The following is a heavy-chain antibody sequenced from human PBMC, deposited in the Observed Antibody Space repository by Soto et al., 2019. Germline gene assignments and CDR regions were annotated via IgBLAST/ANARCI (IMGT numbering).Heavy chain of an antibody. Sequence: QVHLVQSGAEVKKPGASVMVSCQGSGYAFTTYGITCVRQAPGQGLVWMGWISAHNGNTNYAQKLQGRVTVTRDTSTSTAYMELRSLRYDDTAVYYCARGRYGDYWGQGALVTVSS. CDR2: ISAHNGNT. J-gene: IGHJ4*02. D-gene: IGHD1-1*01. V-gene: IGHV1-18*01. CDR3: ARGRYGDY. CDR1: GYAFTTYG.